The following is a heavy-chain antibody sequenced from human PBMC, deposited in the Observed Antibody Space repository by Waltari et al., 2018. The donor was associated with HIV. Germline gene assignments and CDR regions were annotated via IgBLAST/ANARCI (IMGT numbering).Heavy chain of an antibody. Sequence: QVQLVESGGGVVQPGRSLRLPCAASGFTFRIYGMHWVRQAPGKGLEWVAVISFDGSNQYYADSVRGRFTISRDNSKKKVFLQMNSLRLDDSALYYCATGQQVWETWSQLDYWGQGTLVIVSS. J-gene: IGHJ4*02. CDR1: GFTFRIYG. V-gene: IGHV3-30*03. CDR3: ATGQQVWETWSQLDY. CDR2: ISFDGSNQ. D-gene: IGHD1-1*01.